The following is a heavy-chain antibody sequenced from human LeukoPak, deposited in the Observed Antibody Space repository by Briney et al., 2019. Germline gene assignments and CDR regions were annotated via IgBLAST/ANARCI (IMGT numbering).Heavy chain of an antibody. V-gene: IGHV3-23*01. CDR1: GFTFPSYA. J-gene: IGHJ5*02. CDR2: ISATGGRT. D-gene: IGHD3-10*01. Sequence: PGGSLRLSCVASGFTFPSYAMSWVRQAPGKGLEWVSGISATGGRTYYADSVKGRFTISRDNSKNTLYLQMNSLRAEDTAIYYCARGPQFSGPGWFDPWGQGTLVTVSS. CDR3: ARGPQFSGPGWFDP.